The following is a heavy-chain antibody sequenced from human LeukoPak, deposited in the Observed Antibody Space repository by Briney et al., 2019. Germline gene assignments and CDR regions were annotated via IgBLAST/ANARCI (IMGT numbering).Heavy chain of an antibody. D-gene: IGHD6-19*01. CDR2: IKQDVSEK. CDR1: GFSFIKYY. V-gene: IGHV3-7*01. CDR3: VRVLMEIGVAADY. J-gene: IGHJ4*02. Sequence: GRSLSLSCVASGFSFIKYYRSWIRQPPEKWLECVANIKQDVSEKYYVNSVKGRFTITSDNAKKSLDLQMDSPRGEDTAVYYCVRVLMEIGVAADYWGQGTQVTVSS.